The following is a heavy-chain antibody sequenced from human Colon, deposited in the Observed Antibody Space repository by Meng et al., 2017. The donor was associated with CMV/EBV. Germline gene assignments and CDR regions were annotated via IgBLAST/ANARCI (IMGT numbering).Heavy chain of an antibody. V-gene: IGHV3-53*05. CDR2: VFRGGGT. Sequence: GGSLKISCAASGFTVSNNHMSWVRQAPGKGLEWVSAVFRGGGTTYADSVKGRFTVSSDNSKNPVFLQMNSLRTDDTAQYYCVPDIVIVPVSYWGQGTLVTVSS. D-gene: IGHD2-2*01. CDR1: GFTVSNNH. J-gene: IGHJ4*02. CDR3: VPDIVIVPVSY.